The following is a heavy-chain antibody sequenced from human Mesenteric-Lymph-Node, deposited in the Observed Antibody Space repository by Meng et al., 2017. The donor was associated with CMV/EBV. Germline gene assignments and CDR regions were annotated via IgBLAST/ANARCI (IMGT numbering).Heavy chain of an antibody. Sequence: GESLKISCAASGFIFSSDAMYRVRQAPGKGLEWVALISFDGSNKYYADSVKGRFTISRDNSKTTLYLQMNSLRAEDTALYYCAREIVVPGLYLYYYYGMDVWGQGTTVTVSS. D-gene: IGHD2-2*01. CDR1: GFIFSSDA. V-gene: IGHV3-30-3*01. CDR3: AREIVVPGLYLYYYYGMDV. CDR2: ISFDGSNK. J-gene: IGHJ6*02.